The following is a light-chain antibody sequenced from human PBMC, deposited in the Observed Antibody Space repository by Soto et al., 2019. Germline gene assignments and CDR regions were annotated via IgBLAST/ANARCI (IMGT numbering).Light chain of an antibody. V-gene: IGKV1-39*01. Sequence: DIQMTQSPSSLSASVGDRVSVTCRASQSISTFLNWYQQRPGEAPKLLIYAASSLQGGVPSTFSVSGSGADFTLTIGSLQPEDFATYYCQQSYTTPRTFGQGTKVEVK. CDR1: QSISTF. J-gene: IGKJ1*01. CDR2: AAS. CDR3: QQSYTTPRT.